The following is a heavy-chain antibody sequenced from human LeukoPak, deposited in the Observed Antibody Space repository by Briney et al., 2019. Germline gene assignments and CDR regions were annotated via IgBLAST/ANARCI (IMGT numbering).Heavy chain of an antibody. J-gene: IGHJ4*02. CDR1: GYSFTSYW. D-gene: IGHD5-18*01. V-gene: IGHV5-51*01. Sequence: GESLKISCKASGYSFTSYWIGWVRQMPGKGLEWMGIIDPSDSETRYTPSFQGQVTISVDKSLTTAYLQWNSLKASDTAMYYCARQTAMGRSGDYWGQGTLVTVCS. CDR2: IDPSDSET. CDR3: ARQTAMGRSGDY.